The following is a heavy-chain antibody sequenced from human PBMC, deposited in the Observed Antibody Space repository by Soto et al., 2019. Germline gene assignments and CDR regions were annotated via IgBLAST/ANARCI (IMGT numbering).Heavy chain of an antibody. CDR2: ISYDGSNK. D-gene: IGHD1-26*01. J-gene: IGHJ4*02. Sequence: QVQLVESGGGVVQPGRSLRLSCAASGFTFSSYAMHWVRQAPGKGLEWVAVISYDGSNKYYADSVKGRFTISRDNSKNTLYLQMNSLRAEDTAVYYCARDLRWELLPLDYWGQGTLVTVSS. CDR1: GFTFSSYA. V-gene: IGHV3-30-3*01. CDR3: ARDLRWELLPLDY.